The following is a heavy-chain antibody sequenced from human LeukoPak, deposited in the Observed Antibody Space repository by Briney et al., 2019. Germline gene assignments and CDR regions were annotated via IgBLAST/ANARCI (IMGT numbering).Heavy chain of an antibody. V-gene: IGHV3-23*01. D-gene: IGHD3-9*01. CDR1: GFTFSSYA. CDR2: ISGSGGST. Sequence: GGSLRLCCAASGFTFSSYAMSWVRQATGKGLEWVSAISGSGGSTYYADSVKGRFTISRDNSKNTLYLQMNSLRAEDTAVYYCAKARLRYFDWLLCSWGQGTLVTVSS. CDR3: AKARLRYFDWLLCS. J-gene: IGHJ5*02.